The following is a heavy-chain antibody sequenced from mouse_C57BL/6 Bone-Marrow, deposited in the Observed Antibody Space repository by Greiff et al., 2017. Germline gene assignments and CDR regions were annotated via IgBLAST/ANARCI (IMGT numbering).Heavy chain of an antibody. Sequence: EVQLQQSGPGLVKPSQTVFLTCTVTGISITTGNYRWSWIRQFPGNKLEWIGYIYYSGTITYNPSLTSRTTITRDTPKNQFFLEMNSLTAEDTATYYCARDYGSLGYAMDYWGQGTSVTVSS. CDR2: IYYSGTI. CDR3: ARDYGSLGYAMDY. CDR1: GISITTGNYR. J-gene: IGHJ4*01. V-gene: IGHV3-5*01. D-gene: IGHD1-1*02.